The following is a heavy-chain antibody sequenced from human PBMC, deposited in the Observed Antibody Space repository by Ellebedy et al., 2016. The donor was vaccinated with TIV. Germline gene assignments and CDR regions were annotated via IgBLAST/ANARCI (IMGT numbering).Heavy chain of an antibody. CDR2: IYPGDSDI. CDR3: ARLPGGDSLGPYYYYGMDV. V-gene: IGHV5-51*01. D-gene: IGHD1-14*01. CDR1: GYSFTSYW. Sequence: GESLKISCKGSGYSFTSYWIGWVRQMPGKGLEWMGIIYPGDSDIRYSPSFQGQVTISADKSISTAYLQWSSLKASDTAMYYCARLPGGDSLGPYYYYGMDVWGQGTTVTVSS. J-gene: IGHJ6*02.